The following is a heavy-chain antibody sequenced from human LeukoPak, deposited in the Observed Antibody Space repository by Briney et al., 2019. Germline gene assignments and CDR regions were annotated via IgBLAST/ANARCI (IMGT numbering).Heavy chain of an antibody. CDR3: AKDCEVRGVPY. V-gene: IGHV3-30*02. D-gene: IGHD3-10*01. CDR1: GVTFSSYG. Sequence: GGSLRLSCAASGVTFSSYGMHWVRQAPGKGLEWGAFIRYDGSNKYYADSVKGRFTISRDNSKNTLYLQMTSLRAEDTAVYYCAKDCEVRGVPYWGQGTLVTVSS. J-gene: IGHJ4*02. CDR2: IRYDGSNK.